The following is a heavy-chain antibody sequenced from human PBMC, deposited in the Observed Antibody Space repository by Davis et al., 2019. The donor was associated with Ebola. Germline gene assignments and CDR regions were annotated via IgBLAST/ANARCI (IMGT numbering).Heavy chain of an antibody. Sequence: SETLSLTCTVSGVSISSGGYYWNWIRHHPGKGLEWIGYIHYTGSTSYNPSLKSRVSVSVDTSKNQFSLRMNSVTAADTAVYYCAREWAIFGVALDYYFDYWGQGTLVTVSS. CDR2: IHYTGST. CDR3: AREWAIFGVALDYYFDY. D-gene: IGHD3-3*01. CDR1: GVSISSGGYY. J-gene: IGHJ4*02. V-gene: IGHV4-31*03.